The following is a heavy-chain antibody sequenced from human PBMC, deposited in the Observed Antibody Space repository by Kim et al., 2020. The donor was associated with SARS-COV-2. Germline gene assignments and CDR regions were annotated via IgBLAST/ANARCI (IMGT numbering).Heavy chain of an antibody. CDR3: ARGYDFWSGYLI. Sequence: SETLSLTCTVSGGSISTYYWSWIRQPPGKGLEWIGYIYYSGSTNYNPSLKSRVTISVDTSKNQFSLKLSSVTAADTAVYYCARGYDFWSGYLIWGQGTLVTVSS. V-gene: IGHV4-59*01. CDR1: GGSISTYY. CDR2: IYYSGST. D-gene: IGHD3-3*01. J-gene: IGHJ4*02.